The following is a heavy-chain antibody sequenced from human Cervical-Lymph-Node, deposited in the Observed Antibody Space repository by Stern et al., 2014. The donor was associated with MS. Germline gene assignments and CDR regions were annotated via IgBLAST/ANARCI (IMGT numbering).Heavy chain of an antibody. Sequence: VQLLESGAEVKKPGASVKVSCETSGYTFTSYDVSWVRQATGQGLEWMGWMNPNSGKTAYAPKFQGRVTMTRNTSISTAYMEMSSLSSEDTAVYYCARGLMITFGGNTVHGYHGLDVWGQGTTVTVSS. J-gene: IGHJ6*02. V-gene: IGHV1-8*01. CDR2: MNPNSGKT. D-gene: IGHD3-16*01. CDR1: GYTFTSYD. CDR3: ARGLMITFGGNTVHGYHGLDV.